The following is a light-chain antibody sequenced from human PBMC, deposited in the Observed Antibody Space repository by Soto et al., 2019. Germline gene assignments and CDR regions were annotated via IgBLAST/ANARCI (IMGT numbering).Light chain of an antibody. CDR1: QSVSSSY. V-gene: IGKV3-20*01. CDR2: GAS. Sequence: EIVLTQPPGTISLSPGERATLSCRASQSVSSSYLAWYQQKPGQAPRLLIYGASSRATGIPDRFSGSGSGTDFTLTISRLEPEDFAVYYCQQYKTFGQGTKVDIK. CDR3: QQYKT. J-gene: IGKJ1*01.